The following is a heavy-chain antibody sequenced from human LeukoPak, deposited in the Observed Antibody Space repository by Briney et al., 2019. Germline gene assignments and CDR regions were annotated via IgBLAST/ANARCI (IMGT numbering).Heavy chain of an antibody. J-gene: IGHJ4*02. CDR3: ATDSICSSTSCYYDY. Sequence: ASVKVSCKVSGYTLTELSMHWVRQAPGKGLEWMGGFDPEDGETIYAQKFQGRVTMTEDTSTDTAYMELSSLRSEDTAVYYCATDSICSSTSCYYDYWGQGTLVTVSS. CDR1: GYTLTELS. D-gene: IGHD2-2*01. CDR2: FDPEDGET. V-gene: IGHV1-24*01.